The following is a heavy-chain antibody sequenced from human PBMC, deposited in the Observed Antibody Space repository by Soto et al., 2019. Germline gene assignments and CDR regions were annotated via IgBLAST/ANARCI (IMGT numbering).Heavy chain of an antibody. J-gene: IGHJ4*02. CDR2: ISGSGGTT. CDR1: GFTFSSYA. Sequence: PGGSLRLSCAASGFTFSSYAMSWVRQAPGKGLEWVSAISGSGGTTYYADSVKGRFTISRDNAKNSLYLQMNSLRAEDTAVYYGASHNYGSGSYYFDYWGQGTLVTVSS. D-gene: IGHD3-10*01. V-gene: IGHV3-23*01. CDR3: ASHNYGSGSYYFDY.